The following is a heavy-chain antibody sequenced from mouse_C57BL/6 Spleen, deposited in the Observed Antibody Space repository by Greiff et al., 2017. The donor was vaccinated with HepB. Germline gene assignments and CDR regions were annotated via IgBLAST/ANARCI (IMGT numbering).Heavy chain of an antibody. CDR2: IYPGSGST. CDR1: GYTFTSYW. D-gene: IGHD3-2*02. V-gene: IGHV1-55*01. Sequence: QVQLQQPGAELVKPGASVKMSCKASGYTFTSYWITWVKQRPGQGLEWIGDIYPGSGSTNYNEKFKSKATLTVDSSSSTADMQLSSLTSEDSAVYYWARSETAQATYAMDYWGQGTSVTVAS. CDR3: ARSETAQATYAMDY. J-gene: IGHJ4*01.